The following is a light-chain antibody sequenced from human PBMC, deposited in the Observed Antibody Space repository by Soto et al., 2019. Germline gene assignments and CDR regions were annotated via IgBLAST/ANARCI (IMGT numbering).Light chain of an antibody. J-gene: IGKJ1*01. Sequence: IQMTHSPSSLSASVRVRVTITCRARQIPSRFLTWYQQKSGKAPKLLIYAASSLDTGVPYRFSGSGSGTDFTLTISSLQPEDFATYYCQQSYSTPQTFGQGTKVDIK. CDR2: AAS. CDR1: QIPSRF. CDR3: QQSYSTPQT. V-gene: IGKV1-39*01.